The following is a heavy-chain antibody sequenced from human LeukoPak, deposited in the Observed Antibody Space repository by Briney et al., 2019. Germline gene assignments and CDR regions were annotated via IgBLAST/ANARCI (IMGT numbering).Heavy chain of an antibody. J-gene: IGHJ3*02. Sequence: GGSLRLSCAASGFTFSSYAMSWVRQAPGKGLEWISYISGSVDTIYHADSVKGRFTISRDNAKNSLNLQMNSLRVEDTAVYYCARVMVRGHAFDIWGQGTMVTVSS. CDR1: GFTFSSYA. CDR3: ARVMVRGHAFDI. D-gene: IGHD3-10*01. CDR2: ISGSVDTI. V-gene: IGHV3-48*04.